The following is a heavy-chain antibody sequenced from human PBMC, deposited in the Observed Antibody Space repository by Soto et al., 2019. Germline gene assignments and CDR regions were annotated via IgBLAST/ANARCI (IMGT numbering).Heavy chain of an antibody. CDR1: GFILSDCA. CDR2: ISSSSSVI. D-gene: IGHD7-27*01. V-gene: IGHV3-48*01. J-gene: IGHJ6*03. CDR3: ARDLSWGSNWYYYMDV. Sequence: EVQLVESGGGLVQPGGSLRLSCATSGFILSDCAMNWVRQAPGKGLEWVSYISSSSSVIDYGDSVKGRFTVSRDNARNSLYLQRNSMRAEDTAVYYCARDLSWGSNWYYYMDVWGKGTKVTVSS.